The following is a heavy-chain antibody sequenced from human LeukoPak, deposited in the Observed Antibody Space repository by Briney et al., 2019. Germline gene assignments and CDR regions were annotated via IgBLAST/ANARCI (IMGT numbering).Heavy chain of an antibody. V-gene: IGHV3-7*01. D-gene: IGHD6-19*01. Sequence: GGSLRLSCAASGFSFSDYWMNWVRQAPGKGLEWVANIKQDGSEKYYVDSVKGRFTISRDNAKNSLYLQMNSLRAEDTAVYFCAGGSGWVTGSWGQGTLVTVSA. CDR3: AGGSGWVTGS. CDR1: GFSFSDYW. CDR2: IKQDGSEK. J-gene: IGHJ5*02.